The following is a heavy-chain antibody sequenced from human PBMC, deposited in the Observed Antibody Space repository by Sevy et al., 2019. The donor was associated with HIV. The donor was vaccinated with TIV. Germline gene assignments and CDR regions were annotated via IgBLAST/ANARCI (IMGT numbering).Heavy chain of an antibody. Sequence: ASVKVSCKASGYTFTGYYMHWVRQAPGQGLEWMGRINPNSGGTNYAQKFQGRVTMTRDTSISTAYMELSRLRSDDTAGYYCARDARIAAAGKGREDDYWGQGTLVTVSS. CDR1: GYTFTGYY. V-gene: IGHV1-2*06. CDR2: INPNSGGT. CDR3: ARDARIAAAGKGREDDY. J-gene: IGHJ4*02. D-gene: IGHD6-13*01.